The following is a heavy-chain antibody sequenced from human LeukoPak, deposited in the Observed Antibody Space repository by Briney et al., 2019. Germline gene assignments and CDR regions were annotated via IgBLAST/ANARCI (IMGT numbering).Heavy chain of an antibody. J-gene: IGHJ4*02. Sequence: MPSETLSLTCTVSGGSISSGDYYWSWIRQPPGKGLEWIGYIYYSGSTYYNPSLKSRVTISVDTSKNQFSLKLSSVTAADTAVYYCASSHGDSYGIDYWGQGTLVTVSS. CDR2: IYYSGST. V-gene: IGHV4-30-4*01. CDR3: ASSHGDSYGIDY. D-gene: IGHD5-18*01. CDR1: GGSISSGDYY.